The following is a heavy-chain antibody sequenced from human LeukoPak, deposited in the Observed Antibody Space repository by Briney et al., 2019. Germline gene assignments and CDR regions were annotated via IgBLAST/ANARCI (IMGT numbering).Heavy chain of an antibody. D-gene: IGHD6-19*01. CDR2: INPYSGGT. CDR1: GYTFTGYY. V-gene: IGHV1-2*02. CDR3: AREGYSSGLDY. Sequence: ASVKVSCKASGYTFTGYYMNWVRQAPGQGLEWMGWINPYSGGTNYAQKFQGRVTMTRDTSISTAYMELSRLRSDNTAVYYCAREGYSSGLDYWGQGTVVTVSS. J-gene: IGHJ4*02.